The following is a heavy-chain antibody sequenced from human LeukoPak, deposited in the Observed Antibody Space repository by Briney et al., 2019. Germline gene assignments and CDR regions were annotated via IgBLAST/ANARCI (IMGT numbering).Heavy chain of an antibody. D-gene: IGHD3-22*01. CDR1: GYTFTSYY. CDR3: AREYYYDSSGYYQEGGGYFDY. CDR2: INPSGDST. J-gene: IGHJ4*02. Sequence: ASVKLSCKASGYTFTSYYMHWDRQAPGQGLELMGIINPSGDSTSYSQKFQGRVTMTRDMSTSKVYMELRSVRSEDKAVYYCAREYYYDSSGYYQEGGGYFDYWGQGTLVSVSS. V-gene: IGHV1-46*01.